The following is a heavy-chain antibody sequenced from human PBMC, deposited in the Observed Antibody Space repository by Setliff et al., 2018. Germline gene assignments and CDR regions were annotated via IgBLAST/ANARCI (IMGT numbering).Heavy chain of an antibody. CDR3: ARTCSGSGCYAGLES. D-gene: IGHD2-15*01. CDR1: GFTFSSYR. V-gene: IGHV3-33*08. J-gene: IGHJ4*02. CDR2: IWDDGGNK. Sequence: GGSLRLSCAASGFTFSSYRMHWVRQAPGKGLEWVAVIWDDGGNKYHADSVKGRVTISRDNSKNTLYLQMNSLRPEDTAVYYCARTCSGSGCYAGLESWGQGTPVTVSS.